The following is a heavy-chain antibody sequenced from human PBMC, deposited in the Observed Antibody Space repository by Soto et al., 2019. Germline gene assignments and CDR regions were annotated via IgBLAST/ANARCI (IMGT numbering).Heavy chain of an antibody. CDR2: IKQDGSDI. V-gene: IGHV3-7*01. D-gene: IGHD2-21*02. Sequence: GGSLRLSCVGSGFTFSTYWMSWVRLAPGTGLEWVATIKQDGSDIYYVDSAKGRFTVSRDNGKNSLDLQMNSLRGDDTAVYYCVRGCDSGHCPYYLDVWGQGTTVTLSS. J-gene: IGHJ6*02. CDR1: GFTFSTYW. CDR3: VRGCDSGHCPYYLDV.